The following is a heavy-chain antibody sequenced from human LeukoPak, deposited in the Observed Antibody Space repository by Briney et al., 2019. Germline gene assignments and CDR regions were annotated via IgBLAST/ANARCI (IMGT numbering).Heavy chain of an antibody. V-gene: IGHV3-53*01. CDR2: ICSGGST. CDR1: GFIASSNY. D-gene: IGHD2-15*01. J-gene: IGHJ4*02. Sequence: GGSVRLSCTASGFIASSNYMSWVRQAPGKGLEWVSLICSGGSTYYADSVMGRSTISRDKSNNTLYLQMNSLRAEDTAVYYCATGGRSGVAFESWGQGTLVTVSS. CDR3: ATGGRSGVAFES.